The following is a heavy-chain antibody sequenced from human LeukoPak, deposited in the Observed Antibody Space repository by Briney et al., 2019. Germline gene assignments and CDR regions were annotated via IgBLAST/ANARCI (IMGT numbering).Heavy chain of an antibody. CDR3: ARWYYDSRRAHFDY. D-gene: IGHD3-22*01. Sequence: SETLSLTCTVSGGSVSGYDWSWIRQPPGKGLEYIGYIFYSGTTLFSASLKGRVTILIATSENYFSLKLTSVTATDTAVYYCARWYYDSRRAHFDYWGQGTLVTVSS. J-gene: IGHJ4*02. V-gene: IGHV4-59*08. CDR1: GGSVSGYD. CDR2: IFYSGTT.